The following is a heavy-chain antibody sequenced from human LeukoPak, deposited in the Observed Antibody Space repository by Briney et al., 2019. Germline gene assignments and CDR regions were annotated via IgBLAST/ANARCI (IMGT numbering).Heavy chain of an antibody. V-gene: IGHV3-21*01. CDR2: ISSSSYI. Sequence: GGSLRLSCAASGFTFSSYSMNWVRQAPGKGLEWVSSISSSSYIYYADSVKGRFTISRDNAKNSLYLQMNSLRAEDTAVYYCARDIAVADWGAFDIWGQGTMVTVPS. J-gene: IGHJ3*02. D-gene: IGHD6-19*01. CDR3: ARDIAVADWGAFDI. CDR1: GFTFSSYS.